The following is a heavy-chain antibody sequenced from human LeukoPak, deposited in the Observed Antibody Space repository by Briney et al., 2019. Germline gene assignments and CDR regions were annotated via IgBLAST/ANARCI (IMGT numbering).Heavy chain of an antibody. CDR3: ARGYSSSWDDY. D-gene: IGHD6-13*01. CDR2: IKQDGSEK. Sequence: GGSLRLSCAASGFTFSSYWMSWVRQAPGKGLEWVANIKQDGSEKYYVDSVRGRFTISRDNAKNSLYLQMNSLRAEDTAVYYCARGYSSSWDDYWGQGTLVTVSS. J-gene: IGHJ4*02. V-gene: IGHV3-7*01. CDR1: GFTFSSYW.